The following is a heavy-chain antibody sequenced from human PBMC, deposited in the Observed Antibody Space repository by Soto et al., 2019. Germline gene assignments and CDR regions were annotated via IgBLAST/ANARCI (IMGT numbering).Heavy chain of an antibody. Sequence: GGSLRLSCAASGLIFSNYKMHWVRQAPGKGLEWVAGIWFDGRDTYHADSVKGRFTISRDNSKNTLYLQMNSLRAEDTAVYYCARIGISGTMYGIDVWGQGTTVTVSS. CDR1: GLIFSNYK. V-gene: IGHV3-33*08. J-gene: IGHJ6*02. CDR3: ARIGISGTMYGIDV. D-gene: IGHD1-20*01. CDR2: IWFDGRDT.